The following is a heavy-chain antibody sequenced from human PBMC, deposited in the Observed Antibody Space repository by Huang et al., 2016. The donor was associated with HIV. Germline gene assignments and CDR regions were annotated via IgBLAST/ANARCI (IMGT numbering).Heavy chain of an antibody. V-gene: IGHV1-2*02. CDR1: GYTFTDSN. CDR2: INPKRGGT. CDR3: ARDWSFGSSTSPAD. J-gene: IGHJ4*02. Sequence: QVQLVQSGAEVKNPGASVRVSCKASGYTFTDSNIHWVRKAPGQGLEWMGWINPKRGGTIYAQRFQGRITMTRDTTISTGHMDLRRIQSDDTAVYFCARDWSFGSSTSPADWGQGTLVTVSS. D-gene: IGHD6-6*01.